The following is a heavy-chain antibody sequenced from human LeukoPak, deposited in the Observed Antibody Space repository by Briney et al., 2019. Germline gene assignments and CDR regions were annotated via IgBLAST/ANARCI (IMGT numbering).Heavy chain of an antibody. Sequence: GGSLRLSCAASGFTFSSYSMNWVRQAPGKGLEWVSYISSSSSTIYYAGSVKGRFTISRDNAKNSMYLQMNSLRAEDTAVYYCARRGITGTRHFDYWGQGTLVTVSS. CDR3: ARRGITGTRHFDY. CDR1: GFTFSSYS. J-gene: IGHJ4*02. CDR2: ISSSSSTI. V-gene: IGHV3-48*01. D-gene: IGHD1-20*01.